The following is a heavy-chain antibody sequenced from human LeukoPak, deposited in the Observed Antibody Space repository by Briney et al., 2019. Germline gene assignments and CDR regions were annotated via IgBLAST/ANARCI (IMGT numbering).Heavy chain of an antibody. J-gene: IGHJ6*03. CDR3: ARGNDYGDYIYYYYYMDV. CDR2: INPSGPGT. Sequence: ASVKVSCKASGYTFTGYYMHWVRQAPGQGLEWMGVINPSGPGTSYALKFKGRVTMTTDTSTRTVYMELNNLRSEDTAVYYCARGNDYGDYIYYYYYMDVWGKGTTVTVSS. CDR1: GYTFTGYY. D-gene: IGHD4-17*01. V-gene: IGHV1-46*01.